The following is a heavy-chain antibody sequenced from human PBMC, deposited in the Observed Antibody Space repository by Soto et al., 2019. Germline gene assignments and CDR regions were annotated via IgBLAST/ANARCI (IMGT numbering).Heavy chain of an antibody. D-gene: IGHD3-10*01. V-gene: IGHV4-4*08. Sequence: PSETLSLTCSVSGTSISSHYWSWIRQPPGKGLEWIGYVYRSGSANYNPSLKSRVTISVDTSKNHFYLKLRSVTAADTAVYYCARDSDYGWDDYWGQGTLVTVSS. CDR2: VYRSGSA. CDR1: GTSISSHY. J-gene: IGHJ4*02. CDR3: ARDSDYGWDDY.